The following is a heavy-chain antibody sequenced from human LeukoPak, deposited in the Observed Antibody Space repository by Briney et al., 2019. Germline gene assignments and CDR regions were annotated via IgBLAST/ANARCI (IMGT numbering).Heavy chain of an antibody. Sequence: GGSLRLSCAASGFTVSSNYMSWVRQAPGKGLEWVSVLYSGGSTYYADSVKGRFTISRDNSKNTLYLQMNSLRAEDTAVYYCAKEGSSWYGSFDYWGQGTLVTVSS. CDR1: GFTVSSNY. V-gene: IGHV3-66*01. CDR2: LYSGGST. CDR3: AKEGSSWYGSFDY. D-gene: IGHD6-13*01. J-gene: IGHJ4*02.